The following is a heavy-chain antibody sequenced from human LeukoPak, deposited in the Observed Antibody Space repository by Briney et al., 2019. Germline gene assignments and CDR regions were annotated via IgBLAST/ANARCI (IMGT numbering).Heavy chain of an antibody. CDR3: AKDRGNKVADGYYFDF. Sequence: SETLSLTCTVSGGSISSSSYYWGWIRQPAGKGLEWIGRIYTSGSTNYNPSLKSRVTMSVDTSKNQFSLKLSSVTAEDTALYYCAKDRGNKVADGYYFDFWGQGSLVTVFS. CDR1: GGSISSSSYY. CDR2: IYTSGST. J-gene: IGHJ4*02. D-gene: IGHD6-13*01. V-gene: IGHV4-61*02.